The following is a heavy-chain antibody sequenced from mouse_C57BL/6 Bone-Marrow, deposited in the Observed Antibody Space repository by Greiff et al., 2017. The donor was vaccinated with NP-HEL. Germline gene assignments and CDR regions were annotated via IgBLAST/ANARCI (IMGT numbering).Heavy chain of an antibody. V-gene: IGHV1-47*01. CDR2: FHPYTDDT. D-gene: IGHD1-1*01. CDR1: GYTFTTYP. CDR3: AMCYYGSSPYAMDY. Sequence: QVQLQQSGAELVKPGASVKMSCKASGYTFTTYPIEWMKQNHGKSLEWIGNFHPYTDDTKYNEQLKGKATLTVEKSSSKVYLELSRLTSDDSAVYYCAMCYYGSSPYAMDYWGQGTSVTVSS. J-gene: IGHJ4*01.